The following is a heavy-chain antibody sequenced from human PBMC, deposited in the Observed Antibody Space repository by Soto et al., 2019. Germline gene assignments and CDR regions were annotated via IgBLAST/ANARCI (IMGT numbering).Heavy chain of an antibody. Sequence: SATMSLTHSVSDDFIIGYYWNWIRQPAGKGLEWIGRVSTSGATNYNPSLESRVTMSVDTSKKQFSLKLTSVTAADTAVYFCARADYEILTGSYAMDVWGQGTTVTVSS. J-gene: IGHJ6*02. CDR2: VSTSGAT. D-gene: IGHD3-9*01. CDR3: ARADYEILTGSYAMDV. V-gene: IGHV4-4*07. CDR1: DDFIIGYY.